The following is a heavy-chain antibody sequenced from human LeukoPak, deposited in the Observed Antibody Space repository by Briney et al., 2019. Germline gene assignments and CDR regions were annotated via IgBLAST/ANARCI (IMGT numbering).Heavy chain of an antibody. CDR2: IYHSGST. CDR1: GYSISNGYC. D-gene: IGHD3-22*01. CDR3: ARGATMILHYYYMDV. J-gene: IGHJ6*03. Sequence: PSETLSLTCSVSGYSISNGYCWGWIRQPPGKGLEWIGSIYHSGSTYYNPSLKSRVTISVDTSKNQFSLKLSSVTAADTAVYYCARGATMILHYYYMDVWGKGTTVTVSS. V-gene: IGHV4-38-2*02.